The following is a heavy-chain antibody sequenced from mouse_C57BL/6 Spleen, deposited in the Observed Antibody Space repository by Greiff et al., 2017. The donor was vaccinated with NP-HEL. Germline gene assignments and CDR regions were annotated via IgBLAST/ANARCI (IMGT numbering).Heavy chain of an antibody. Sequence: QVQLQQPGAELVKPGASVKLSCKASGYTFTSYWMHWVKPRPGQGLEWIGMIHPNSGSTNYNEKFKSKATLTVDKSSSTAYMQLGSLTSEDSAVYYCARSGYSNYVDFDYWGQGTTLTVSS. J-gene: IGHJ2*01. CDR3: ARSGYSNYVDFDY. D-gene: IGHD2-5*01. CDR2: IHPNSGST. CDR1: GYTFTSYW. V-gene: IGHV1-64*01.